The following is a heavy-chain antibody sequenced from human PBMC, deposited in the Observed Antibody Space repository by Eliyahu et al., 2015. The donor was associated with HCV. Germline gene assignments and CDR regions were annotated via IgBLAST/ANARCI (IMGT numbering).Heavy chain of an antibody. CDR3: ARLSGQLVRFLGFDS. V-gene: IGHV5-51*03. CDR2: IHPGDSDT. D-gene: IGHD6-6*01. Sequence: EVQLVQSXAEVKKPGESXRISCKGSGYTFTSYWIAWVRQMPGKGLGXXGIIHPGDSDTRYSPSFQGQVTFSADKSISTAYLQWSSLKASDTAIYFCARLSGQLVRFLGFDSWGQGTLVTVSS. J-gene: IGHJ4*02. CDR1: GYTFTSYW.